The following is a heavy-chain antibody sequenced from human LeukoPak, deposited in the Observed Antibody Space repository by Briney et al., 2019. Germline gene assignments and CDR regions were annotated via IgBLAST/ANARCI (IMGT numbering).Heavy chain of an antibody. CDR1: GLTFTSYA. J-gene: IGHJ6*02. Sequence: GSLRLSCAASGLTFTSYAMSWVRQAPGKGLEWIGYSHYSGSTNYNPSLKSRVTISVDTSKNQFSLKLNSVTAADTAVYYCARAPRGESDAASGFYGMDVWGQGTTVTVSS. CDR3: ARAPRGESDAASGFYGMDV. CDR2: SHYSGST. V-gene: IGHV4-59*01. D-gene: IGHD3-22*01.